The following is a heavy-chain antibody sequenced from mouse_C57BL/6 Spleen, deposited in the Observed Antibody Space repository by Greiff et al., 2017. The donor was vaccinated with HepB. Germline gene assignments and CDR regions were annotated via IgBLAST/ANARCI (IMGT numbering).Heavy chain of an antibody. CDR1: GYTFTSYW. V-gene: IGHV1-64*01. J-gene: IGHJ2*01. Sequence: QVQLQQPGAELVKPGASVKLSCKASGYTFTSYWMHWVKQRPGQGLEWIGMIHPNSGSTNYNQKFKGKATLTVDKSSSTAYMQLSSLTSEDSAVYYCARGDAGSPNPYYFDYWGQGTTLTVSS. CDR3: ARGDAGSPNPYYFDY. D-gene: IGHD1-1*01. CDR2: IHPNSGST.